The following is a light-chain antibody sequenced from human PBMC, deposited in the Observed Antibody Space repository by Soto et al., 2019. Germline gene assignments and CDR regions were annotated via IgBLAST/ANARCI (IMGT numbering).Light chain of an antibody. CDR2: TTS. CDR1: QGIRHD. CDR3: LQSYIYPLT. Sequence: AIRLTQSPSSLSASVGDRVNITCRASQGIRHDLGWYQQKPGQAPKLLIYTTSTLQSGVPSRFSGSGSGTDFTLTISGLQPEYCATYYCLQSYIYPLTFGGGTKVEI. J-gene: IGKJ4*01. V-gene: IGKV1-6*01.